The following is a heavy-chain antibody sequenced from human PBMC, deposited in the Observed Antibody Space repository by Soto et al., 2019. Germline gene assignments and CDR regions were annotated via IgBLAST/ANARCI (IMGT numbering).Heavy chain of an antibody. CDR1: GFTFKSFA. V-gene: IGHV3-30*18. Sequence: PVGSLRLSCAASGFTFKSFAMHWVRQAPGKGLEWVAFISDDGSNQYFADSVTGRCTISRDNSENTVSLQIDSPRPGDTAVYYCAKDLYSGSYSSYYFHHWGQGILVTVSS. CDR3: AKDLYSGSYSSYYFHH. D-gene: IGHD1-26*01. CDR2: ISDDGSNQ. J-gene: IGHJ4*02.